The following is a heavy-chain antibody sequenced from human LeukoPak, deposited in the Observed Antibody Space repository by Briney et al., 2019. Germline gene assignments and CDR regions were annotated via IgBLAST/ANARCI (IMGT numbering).Heavy chain of an antibody. CDR2: MSTDGSST. Sequence: GGSLRLSCGASGSTFSSYWMHWVRQAPGKGLVWVSSMSTDGSSTTYAESVRGRFTISRDNAKNTLYLQMNSLRAEDTAVYYCARGAHVLMVYAPFDYWGQGTLVTVSS. V-gene: IGHV3-74*03. CDR1: GSTFSSYW. J-gene: IGHJ4*02. CDR3: ARGAHVLMVYAPFDY. D-gene: IGHD2-8*01.